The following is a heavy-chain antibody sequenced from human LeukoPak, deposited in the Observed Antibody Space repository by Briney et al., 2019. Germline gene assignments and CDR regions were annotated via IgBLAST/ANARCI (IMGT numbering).Heavy chain of an antibody. V-gene: IGHV3-30*04. CDR2: ISFDGSNK. CDR3: ARDMSLLWFGDPLMRFDY. CDR1: GFTFSSYA. D-gene: IGHD3-10*01. Sequence: GGSLRLSCAASGFTFSSYAMHWVRQAPGKGLEWVAVISFDGSNKYYADSVKGRFTISRDNSKNTLYLLMNSLRVEDTAVYYCARDMSLLWFGDPLMRFDYWGQGTLVTVSS. J-gene: IGHJ4*02.